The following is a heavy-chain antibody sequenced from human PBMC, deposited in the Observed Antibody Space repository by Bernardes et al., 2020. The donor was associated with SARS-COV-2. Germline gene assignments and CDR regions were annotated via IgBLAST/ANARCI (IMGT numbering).Heavy chain of an antibody. D-gene: IGHD3-22*01. CDR2: IITDGSST. CDR1: GFTFRNYW. CDR3: TRGWSSGYGLFDY. V-gene: IGHV3-74*01. J-gene: IGHJ4*02. Sequence: GGSLRLSCEASGFTFRNYWMHWVRKVPGKGLVWVSRIITDGSSTYYADSVKGRFTISRDNAKNTLYLQMNTLRAEDTAVYYCTRGWSSGYGLFDYWGQGTLVTVSS.